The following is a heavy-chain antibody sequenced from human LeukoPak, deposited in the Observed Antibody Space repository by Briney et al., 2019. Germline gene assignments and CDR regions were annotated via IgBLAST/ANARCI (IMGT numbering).Heavy chain of an antibody. CDR3: ARENWDYGMDV. CDR2: ISTSSRYI. Sequence: GGSLRLSCAASGFTFSSYAMNWVRQAPGKGLEWVSSISTSSRYIYYADSVKGRFTISRDNSKNTLYLQMNSLRAEDTAVYYRARENWDYGMDVWGQGTTVTVSS. CDR1: GFTFSSYA. D-gene: IGHD3-16*01. V-gene: IGHV3-21*04. J-gene: IGHJ6*02.